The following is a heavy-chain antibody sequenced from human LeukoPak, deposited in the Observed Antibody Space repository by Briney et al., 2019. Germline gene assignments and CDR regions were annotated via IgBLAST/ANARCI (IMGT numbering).Heavy chain of an antibody. CDR1: GGSISGYY. Sequence: SETLSLTCSVSGGSISGYYWSRVRQPPGKGLEGIGYIFYSRSANYNPSLKSRLTNSVDTSKNQFTLKLSSVTPAVTAMYYCARVSPYSTSLDAFDFWRQGTMVTVSS. CDR3: ARVSPYSTSLDAFDF. CDR2: IFYSRSA. J-gene: IGHJ3*01. D-gene: IGHD5-18*01. V-gene: IGHV4-59*01.